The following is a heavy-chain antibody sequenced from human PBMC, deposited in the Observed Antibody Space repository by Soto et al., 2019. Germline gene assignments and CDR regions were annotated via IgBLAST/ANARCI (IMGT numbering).Heavy chain of an antibody. J-gene: IGHJ6*02. CDR1: GFTFSNAW. V-gene: IGHV3-15*01. CDR2: IKSKTDGGTT. D-gene: IGHD1-7*01. CDR3: TTNWNYGSYYGMDV. Sequence: PGGSLRLSCAASGFTFSNAWMSWVRQAPGKGLEWVGRIKSKTDGGTTDYAAPVKGRFTISRDDSKNTLYLQMNSLKTEDTAVYYCTTNWNYGSYYGMDVWGQGTTVTVSS.